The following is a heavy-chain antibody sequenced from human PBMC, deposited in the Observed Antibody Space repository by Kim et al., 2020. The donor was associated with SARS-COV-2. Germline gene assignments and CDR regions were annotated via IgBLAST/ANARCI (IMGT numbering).Heavy chain of an antibody. J-gene: IGHJ4*02. CDR3: ARNRRGITFGGAEYYFDY. V-gene: IGHV3-7*01. CDR2: IKQDGSEK. Sequence: GGSLRLSCAASGFTFSSYWMSWVRQAPGKGLEWVANIKQDGSEKYYVDSVKGRFTISRDNAKNSLYLQMNSLRAEDTAVYYCARNRRGITFGGAEYYFDYWGQGTLVTVSS. CDR1: GFTFSSYW. D-gene: IGHD3-16*01.